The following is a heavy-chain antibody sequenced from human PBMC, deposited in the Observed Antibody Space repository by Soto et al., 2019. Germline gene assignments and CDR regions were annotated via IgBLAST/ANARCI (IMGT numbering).Heavy chain of an antibody. CDR3: AVLYYYGSGSYYGMDV. CDR2: INPNSGGT. CDR1: GYTFTGYY. V-gene: IGHV1-2*02. J-gene: IGHJ6*02. D-gene: IGHD3-10*01. Sequence: ASVKVSCKASGYTFTGYYMHWVRQAPGQGLEWMGWINPNSGGTNYAQKFQGRVTMTRDTSISTAYMELSRLRSDDTAVYYCAVLYYYGSGSYYGMDVWGQGTTVTVSS.